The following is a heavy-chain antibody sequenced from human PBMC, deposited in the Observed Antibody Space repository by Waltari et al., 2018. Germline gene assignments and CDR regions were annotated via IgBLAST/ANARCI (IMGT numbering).Heavy chain of an antibody. D-gene: IGHD3-16*01. CDR1: GFTFSSYG. CDR3: AKEWGSSLSPFDY. J-gene: IGHJ4*02. Sequence: QVQLVESGGGVVQSGGSLRLSCAASGFTFSSYGIHWVRQAPGKGLEWVAFIGHDGSNKYYGDSVKGRFTISRDNSKNTLYLQMNSLRGEDTAVYYCAKEWGSSLSPFDYWGQGTLVTVSS. CDR2: IGHDGSNK. V-gene: IGHV3-30*02.